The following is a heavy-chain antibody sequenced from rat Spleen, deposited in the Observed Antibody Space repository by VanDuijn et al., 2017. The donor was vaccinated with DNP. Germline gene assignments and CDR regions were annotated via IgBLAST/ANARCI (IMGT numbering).Heavy chain of an antibody. CDR3: AKDLQWYAMDA. CDR2: ISNDGTRT. D-gene: IGHD1-1*01. J-gene: IGHJ4*01. Sequence: EVQLVESGGGLVQPGRSLKLSCAASGFSFSDYNMAWVRQAPKRGLGWVATISNDGTRTYYRDSVEGRFTISRDNAKSTLYLQMNSLRSGDTATYYCAKDLQWYAMDAWGQGTSVTVSS. V-gene: IGHV5-7*01. CDR1: GFSFSDYN.